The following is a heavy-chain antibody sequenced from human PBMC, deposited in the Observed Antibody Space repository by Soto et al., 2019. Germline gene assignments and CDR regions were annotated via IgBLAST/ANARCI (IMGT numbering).Heavy chain of an antibody. CDR2: ISWNSGSI. J-gene: IGHJ4*02. D-gene: IGHD3-10*01. CDR1: GFTFDDYA. Sequence: SPRLSCAASGFTFDDYAMHWVRQAPGKGLEWVSGISWNSGSIGYADSVKGRFTISRDNAKNSLYLQMNSLRAEDTALYYCAKDRTYGSGSYYFDYWGRGTLVTVSS. CDR3: AKDRTYGSGSYYFDY. V-gene: IGHV3-9*01.